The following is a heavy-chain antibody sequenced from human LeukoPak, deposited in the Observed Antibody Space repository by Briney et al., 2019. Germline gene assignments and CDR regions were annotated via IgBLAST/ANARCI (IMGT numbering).Heavy chain of an antibody. CDR3: ARAEYSDAFDI. CDR1: GGSIRSYY. V-gene: IGHV4-59*12. Sequence: SGTLSLTCTVSGGSIRSYYWSWIRQPPGKGLEWIGYIYYTGSTKYNPSLKSRVTISVDRSKNQFSLKLSSVTAADTAVYYCARAEYSDAFDIWGQGAMVTVSS. D-gene: IGHD6-6*01. J-gene: IGHJ3*02. CDR2: IYYTGST.